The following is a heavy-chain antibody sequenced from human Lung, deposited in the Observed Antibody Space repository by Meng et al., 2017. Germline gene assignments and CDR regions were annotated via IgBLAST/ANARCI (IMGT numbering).Heavy chain of an antibody. CDR2: INPNSGVT. CDR1: GYTFTGYS. D-gene: IGHD3-9*01. J-gene: IGHJ4*02. Sequence: QVQLVQSGAEVMKTGASVKVSCKASGYTFTGYSIHWVRQAPGPGLEWMGRINPNSGVTNYAQKFEGRVTMTRDTSISTAYMELSRLRSDDTAVYYCARFDPRAYWGQGTLVTVSS. CDR3: ARFDPRAY. V-gene: IGHV1-2*06.